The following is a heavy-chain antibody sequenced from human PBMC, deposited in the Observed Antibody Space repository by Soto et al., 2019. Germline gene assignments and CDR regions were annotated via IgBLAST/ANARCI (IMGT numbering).Heavy chain of an antibody. CDR2: INHSGST. Sequence: SETLSLTCAVYGGSFSGYYWTWIRQPPGKGLEWIGEINHSGSTNYTPSLESRITISLDASKNQFSLKLSSVTAADTAVYYCARGRVVSTISDFEYWGQGTLVTVSS. CDR1: GGSFSGYY. D-gene: IGHD5-12*01. J-gene: IGHJ4*02. V-gene: IGHV4-34*01. CDR3: ARGRVVSTISDFEY.